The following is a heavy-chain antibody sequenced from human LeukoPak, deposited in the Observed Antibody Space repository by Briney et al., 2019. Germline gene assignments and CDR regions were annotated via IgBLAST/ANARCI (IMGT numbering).Heavy chain of an antibody. CDR2: IYSSRST. Sequence: PSETLSLTCTVSGGSISSYYWSWIRQPPGRGLEWIGYIYSSRSTSYDPSHKSRVTISVDTSKNQFSLKLSSVTAADTAVYYCARESSYYDSSGYQSHFDYWGQGTLVTVSS. CDR3: ARESSYYDSSGYQSHFDY. V-gene: IGHV4-59*01. D-gene: IGHD3-22*01. J-gene: IGHJ4*02. CDR1: GGSISSYY.